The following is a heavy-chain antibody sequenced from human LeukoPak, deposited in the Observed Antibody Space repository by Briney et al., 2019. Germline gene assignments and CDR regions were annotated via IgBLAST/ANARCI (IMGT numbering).Heavy chain of an antibody. D-gene: IGHD5-18*01. CDR3: ARDVDTSSHSSQLDP. CDR1: GFTFSAFG. V-gene: IGHV3-33*01. CDR2: IQSDGSKQ. Sequence: GGSLRLSCATAGFTFSAFGIHWVRQTPGKGLEWAAAIQSDGSKQYYGDSVKGRFTISRDSSKNTVYLQMNSLRDEDTAVYYCARDVDTSSHSSQLDPWGQGTLVTVSS. J-gene: IGHJ5*02.